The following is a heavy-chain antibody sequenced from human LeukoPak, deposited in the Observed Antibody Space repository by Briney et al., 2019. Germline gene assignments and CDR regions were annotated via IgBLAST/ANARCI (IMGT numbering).Heavy chain of an antibody. J-gene: IGHJ4*02. D-gene: IGHD4-17*01. CDR1: GGSFSGYY. V-gene: IGHV4-34*01. CDR3: ASSAQIRTTVTLDY. CDR2: INHSGST. Sequence: PSETLSLTCAVYGGSFSGYYWSWIRQPPGKGLEWIGEINHSGSTNYNPSLKSRVTISVDTSKNQFSLKLSSVTAADTAVYHCASSAQIRTTVTLDYWGQGTLVTVSS.